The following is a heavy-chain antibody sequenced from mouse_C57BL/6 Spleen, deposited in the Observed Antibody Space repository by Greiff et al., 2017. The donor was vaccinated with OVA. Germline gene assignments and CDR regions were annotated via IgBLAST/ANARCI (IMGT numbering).Heavy chain of an antibody. D-gene: IGHD1-1*01. CDR1: GYAFSSYW. CDR2: IYPGDGDT. V-gene: IGHV1-80*01. Sequence: QVQLQQSGAELVKPGASVKISCKASGYAFSSYWMNWVKQRPGKGLEWIGQIYPGDGDTNYTGKFKGKATLTADKSSSTAYMQLSSLTSEDSAVYFCARRSSYAWFAYWGQGTLVTVSA. CDR3: ARRSSYAWFAY. J-gene: IGHJ3*01.